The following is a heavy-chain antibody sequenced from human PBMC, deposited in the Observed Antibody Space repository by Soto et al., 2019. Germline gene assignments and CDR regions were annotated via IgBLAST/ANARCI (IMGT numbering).Heavy chain of an antibody. CDR1: GYTFTTYG. Sequence: ASVRVSCKASGYTFTTYGISWVRQAPGQGLEWLGWINTHNGNTNYAQNLQGRVIMTADTSTNTAYMELRSLRSDDPAIYYCTSEGSAPYYYYGMDACGQGTTVTVS. J-gene: IGHJ6*02. CDR2: INTHNGNT. V-gene: IGHV1-18*01. D-gene: IGHD3-10*01. CDR3: TSEGSAPYYYYGMDA.